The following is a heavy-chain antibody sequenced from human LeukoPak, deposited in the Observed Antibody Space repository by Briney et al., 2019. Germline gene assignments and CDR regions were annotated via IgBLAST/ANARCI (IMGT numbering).Heavy chain of an antibody. CDR2: INPNSGGT. CDR3: AREGFWSGYYAVGFDY. CDR1: GYTFTGYY. Sequence: ASVKVSCKASGYTFTGYYMHWVRQAPGQGLEWMGWINPNSGGTNYAQKFQGRVTMTRDTSISTAYMELSRLRSDDTAVYYCAREGFWSGYYAVGFDYWGQGTLVTVSS. V-gene: IGHV1-2*02. J-gene: IGHJ4*02. D-gene: IGHD3-3*01.